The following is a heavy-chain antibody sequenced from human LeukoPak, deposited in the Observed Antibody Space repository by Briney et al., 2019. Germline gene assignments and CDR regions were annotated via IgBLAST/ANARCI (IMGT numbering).Heavy chain of an antibody. CDR2: IYTSGST. D-gene: IGHD3-22*01. Sequence: SETLSLTCAVYGGSFSGYYWSWIRQPAGKGLEWIGRIYTSGSTNYNPSLKSRVTMSVDTSKNQFSLKLSSVTAADMAVYYCARGAYYYDSRGYFTFHIWGQGTMVTVSS. CDR1: GGSFSGYY. V-gene: IGHV4-59*10. CDR3: ARGAYYYDSRGYFTFHI. J-gene: IGHJ3*02.